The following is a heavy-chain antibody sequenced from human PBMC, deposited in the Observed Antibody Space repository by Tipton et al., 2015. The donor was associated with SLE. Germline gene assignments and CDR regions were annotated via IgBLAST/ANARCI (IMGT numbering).Heavy chain of an antibody. V-gene: IGHV4-34*01. CDR3: ASRNWNPWYFDS. CDR1: GGSFSGYY. D-gene: IGHD1-1*01. J-gene: IGHJ4*02. Sequence: TLSLTCAVYGGSFSGYYWSWIRQPPGKGLEWIGEINHSGSTNYNPSLKSRVTISVDTSKNQFSRKLSSVTAADTAVYYCASRNWNPWYFDSWGQGTLVPVSS. CDR2: INHSGST.